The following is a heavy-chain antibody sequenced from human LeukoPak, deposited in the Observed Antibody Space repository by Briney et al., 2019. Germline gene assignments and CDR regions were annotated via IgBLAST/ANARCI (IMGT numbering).Heavy chain of an antibody. Sequence: GGSLRLSCEASGFTVSNNYMTWVRQAPGKELEWVSTIYGGGDTYYEDSVKGRFTISRDNSRNTLHLQLNSLRVEDTAQYYCAREGPYYGMDVWGQGTTVTVS. CDR1: GFTVSNNY. V-gene: IGHV3-53*01. D-gene: IGHD2-21*01. CDR2: IYGGGDT. J-gene: IGHJ6*02. CDR3: AREGPYYGMDV.